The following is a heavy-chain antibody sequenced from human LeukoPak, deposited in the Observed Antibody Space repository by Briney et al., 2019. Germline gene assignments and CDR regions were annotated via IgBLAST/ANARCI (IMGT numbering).Heavy chain of an antibody. CDR2: ISCSGGST. CDR3: AKARSWGAYCGRDCYGVTDDALDI. Sequence: TGGSLRLSCAASGFTFNSYAMSWVRQAPGKGLEWVSAISCSGGSTYYADSVKGRFTISRDNSKNTLYMPMNSLRAEETAVYSCAKARSWGAYCGRDCYGVTDDALDIWGQGTMVTVSS. CDR1: GFTFNSYA. V-gene: IGHV3-23*01. D-gene: IGHD2-21*02. J-gene: IGHJ3*02.